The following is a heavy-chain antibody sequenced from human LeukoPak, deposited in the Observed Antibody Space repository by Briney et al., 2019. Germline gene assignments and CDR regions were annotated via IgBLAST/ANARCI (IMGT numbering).Heavy chain of an antibody. V-gene: IGHV4-59*01. J-gene: IGHJ5*02. CDR3: ARNFERTRGWFDP. Sequence: SETLSLTCTVSGGSISGYYWSWIRQPPGKGLEWIEYIHYSGSTDYNPSLKSRVTISADTSKNQFSLKLSSVTAADAAVYYCARNFERTRGWFDPWGQGTLVTVSS. CDR1: GGSISGYY. D-gene: IGHD2-2*01. CDR2: IHYSGST.